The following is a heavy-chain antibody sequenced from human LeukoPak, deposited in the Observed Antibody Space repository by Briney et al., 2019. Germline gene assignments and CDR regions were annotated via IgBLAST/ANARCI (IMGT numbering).Heavy chain of an antibody. J-gene: IGHJ4*02. Sequence: SQTLSLTCAVSGHSISRGYYWGWIRQPSGKGLEWIGSVYYSGSTYYNPSLKSRVTISVDTSKNQFSLKLSSVTAADTAVYYCARDLGYCSGGSCYSAGYWGQGTLVTVSS. CDR2: VYYSGST. V-gene: IGHV4-38-2*02. D-gene: IGHD2-15*01. CDR1: GHSISRGYY. CDR3: ARDLGYCSGGSCYSAGY.